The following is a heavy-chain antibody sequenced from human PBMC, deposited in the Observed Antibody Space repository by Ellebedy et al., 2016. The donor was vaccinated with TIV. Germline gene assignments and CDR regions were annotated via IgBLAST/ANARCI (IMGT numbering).Heavy chain of an antibody. J-gene: IGHJ5*02. D-gene: IGHD5-12*01. CDR2: ISSSSSYI. Sequence: GGSLRLXXAASGFTFSSYSMNWVRQAPGKGLEWVSSISSSSSYIYYADSVKGRFTISRDNAKNSLYLQMNSLRAEDTAVYYCARDLRGGYDPWGQGTLVTVSS. CDR3: ARDLRGGYDP. CDR1: GFTFSSYS. V-gene: IGHV3-21*01.